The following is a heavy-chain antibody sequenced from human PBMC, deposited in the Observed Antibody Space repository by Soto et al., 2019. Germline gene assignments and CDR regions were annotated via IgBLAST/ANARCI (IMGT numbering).Heavy chain of an antibody. D-gene: IGHD3-3*01. V-gene: IGHV3-48*03. CDR2: ISSSGSTI. CDR3: AAFWSGSLYGMDV. J-gene: IGHJ6*02. CDR1: GFTFSSYE. Sequence: TGGSLRLSCAASGFTFSSYEMNWVRQAPGKGLEWVSYISSSGSTIYYADSVKGRFTISRDNAKNSLYLQMNSLRAEDTAVYYCAAFWSGSLYGMDVWGQGTTVTVS.